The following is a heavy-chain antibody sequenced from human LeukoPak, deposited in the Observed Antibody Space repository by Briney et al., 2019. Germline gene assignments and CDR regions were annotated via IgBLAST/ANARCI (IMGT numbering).Heavy chain of an antibody. CDR3: AKDRDLVGATVDY. V-gene: IGHV3-23*01. CDR1: GFTFSSYA. Sequence: GSLRLSCAASGFTFSSYAMSWVRQAPGKGLEWVSAISGSGGSTYYADSVKGRFTISRDNSKNTLYMQMNSLRAEETAVYYCAKDRDLVGATVDYWGQGTLVTVSS. CDR2: ISGSGGST. J-gene: IGHJ4*02. D-gene: IGHD1-26*01.